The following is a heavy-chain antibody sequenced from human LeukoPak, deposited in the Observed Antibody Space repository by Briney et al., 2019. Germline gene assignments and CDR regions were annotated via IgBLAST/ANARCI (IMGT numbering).Heavy chain of an antibody. CDR2: IDTYSGKT. Sequence: ASVKVSCKASGYTYTTDGISWVRQAPGQGLEWMGWIDTYSGKTNYAQKFQGRVTMTSDTSTSTAYMELRSLRSDGTAVYYCARDRGIAEADSFDPWGQGTLVTVSS. V-gene: IGHV1-18*01. CDR1: GYTYTTDG. CDR3: ARDRGIAEADSFDP. J-gene: IGHJ5*02. D-gene: IGHD6-13*01.